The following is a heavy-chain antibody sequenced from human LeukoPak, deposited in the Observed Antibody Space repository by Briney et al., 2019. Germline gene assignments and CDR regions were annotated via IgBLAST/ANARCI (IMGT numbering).Heavy chain of an antibody. D-gene: IGHD3-22*01. CDR3: ARQSAYYYDSSGYGY. Sequence: PSETLSLTCTVSGGSISSSSYYWGWTRQPPGKGLEWFGSCFYIGSTYYNPSLKRRVTISVDTSKIQFSLKLSSVPAADSAVYYFARQSAYYYDSSGYGYWGQGTMVTVSS. J-gene: IGHJ4*02. V-gene: IGHV4-39*01. CDR2: CFYIGST. CDR1: GGSISSSSYY.